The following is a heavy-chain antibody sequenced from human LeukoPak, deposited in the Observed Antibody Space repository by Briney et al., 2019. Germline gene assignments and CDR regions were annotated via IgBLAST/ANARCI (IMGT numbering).Heavy chain of an antibody. V-gene: IGHV4-61*01. D-gene: IGHD2-15*01. CDR1: GGSFSSGSYY. J-gene: IGHJ4*02. CDR3: ARVIKGSLGYCSGGSCYPPPYFDY. CDR2: IYYSGST. Sequence: SETLSLTCTVSGGSFSSGSYYWSWIRQPPGTGLEWIGYIYYSGSTNYNPSLKSRVTISVDTSKNQFSLKLSSVTAADTAVYYCARVIKGSLGYCSGGSCYPPPYFDYWGQGTLVTVSS.